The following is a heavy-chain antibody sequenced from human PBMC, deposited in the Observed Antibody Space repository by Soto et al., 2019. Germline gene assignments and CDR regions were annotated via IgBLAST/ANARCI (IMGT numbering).Heavy chain of an antibody. Sequence: SSETLSLTCTVSGGSISSYYWSWIRQPPGKGLGWIGYIYYSGSTNDPPSLKRRVTISVDTSKNQFSLKLSSVTAADTAVYYCARPRRVVRGVSIDYLGQGTLVTVSS. CDR1: GGSISSYY. J-gene: IGHJ4*01. D-gene: IGHD3-10*01. CDR3: ARPRRVVRGVSIDY. CDR2: IYYSGST. V-gene: IGHV4-59*01.